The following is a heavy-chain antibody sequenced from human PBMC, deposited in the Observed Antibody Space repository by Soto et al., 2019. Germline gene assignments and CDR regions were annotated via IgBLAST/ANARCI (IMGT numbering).Heavy chain of an antibody. V-gene: IGHV5-51*01. Sequence: PGESLKISCKGSGNNFNNHWITWVRQMPGKGLGWMGIIYPGDFDTRYSPSFEGRVTISVDKSINTAHLQWSSLRASDTAMYYCAINCGGGCYFGYDAFYIWGQGTMVTVSS. J-gene: IGHJ3*02. CDR1: GNNFNNHW. CDR3: AINCGGGCYFGYDAFYI. CDR2: IYPGDFDT. D-gene: IGHD2-21*02.